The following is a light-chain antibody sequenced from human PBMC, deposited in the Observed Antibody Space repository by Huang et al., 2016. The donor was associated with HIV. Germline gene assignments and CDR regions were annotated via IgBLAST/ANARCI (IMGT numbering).Light chain of an antibody. V-gene: IGKV1-39*01. J-gene: IGKJ2*01. Sequence: DIQMTQSPSSLSASVGDRVNITCRASQSVANYLNWYQQKPGKAPNLLIFVASNLQSGVPSRFSGSGSGTDFTLTINSLQPEDFATYYCQQTYNNPRTFGQGTKLEIK. CDR2: VAS. CDR3: QQTYNNPRT. CDR1: QSVANY.